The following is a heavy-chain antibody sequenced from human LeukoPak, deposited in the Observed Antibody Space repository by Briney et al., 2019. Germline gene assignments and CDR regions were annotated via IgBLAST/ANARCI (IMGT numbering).Heavy chain of an antibody. CDR1: GGSFSGYY. V-gene: IGHV4-34*01. CDR3: ARVAGATSY. CDR2: INHSGST. Sequence: SETLSLTCAVYGGSFSGYYWSWIRLPPGKGLEWIGEINHSGSTNYNPSLKSRVTISVDTSKNQFSLKLSSVTAADTAVYYCARVAGATSYWGQGTLVTVSS. J-gene: IGHJ4*02. D-gene: IGHD1-26*01.